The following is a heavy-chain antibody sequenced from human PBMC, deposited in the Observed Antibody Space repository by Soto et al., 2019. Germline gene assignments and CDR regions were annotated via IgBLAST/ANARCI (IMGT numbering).Heavy chain of an antibody. Sequence: SVKVSCKASGGTFSSHGIAWVRQVPGQGLEWVGGIMPTFGSATYAPRFQGRVTISADKSTSTAYMELRSLRSEDTAVYYCATERSAQYFDYWGKGTLVTVSS. CDR1: GGTFSSHG. CDR2: IMPTFGSA. CDR3: ATERSAQYFDY. J-gene: IGHJ4*02. V-gene: IGHV1-69*06. D-gene: IGHD1-1*01.